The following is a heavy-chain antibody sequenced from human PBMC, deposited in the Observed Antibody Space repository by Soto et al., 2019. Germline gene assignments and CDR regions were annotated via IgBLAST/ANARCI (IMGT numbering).Heavy chain of an antibody. Sequence: GASVKVSCKASGYTFTSYDINWVRQATVQGLEWMGWMNPNSGNTGYAQKFQGRVTMTRNTSISTAYMELSSLRSEDTAVYYCARFLSAWSYPLVEVWGQGTTVTGSS. CDR3: ARFLSAWSYPLVEV. J-gene: IGHJ6*02. D-gene: IGHD1-26*01. V-gene: IGHV1-8*01. CDR1: GYTFTSYD. CDR2: MNPNSGNT.